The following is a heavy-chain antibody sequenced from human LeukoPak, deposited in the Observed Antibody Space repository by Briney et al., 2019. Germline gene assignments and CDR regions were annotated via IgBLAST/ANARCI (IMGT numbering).Heavy chain of an antibody. CDR2: IYTSGST. CDR3: ARDGWLGDPSRFDY. V-gene: IGHV4-4*07. D-gene: IGHD4-17*01. CDR1: GGSISSYY. Sequence: NPSETLSLTCTVSGGSISSYYWSWIRQPAGKGLEWIGRIYTSGSTNYNPSLKSRVTMSVDTSKNQFSLKLSSVTAADTAVYYCARDGWLGDPSRFDYWGQGTLVTASS. J-gene: IGHJ4*02.